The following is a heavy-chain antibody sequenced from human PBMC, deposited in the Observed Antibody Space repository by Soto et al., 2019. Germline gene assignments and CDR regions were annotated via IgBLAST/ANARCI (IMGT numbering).Heavy chain of an antibody. CDR2: IYWNDDK. D-gene: IGHD3-3*01. CDR3: AHSRSLLRFLEWLTREGNWFDP. V-gene: IGHV2-5*01. CDR1: GFSLSTSGVG. Sequence: PTLVNPTQTLTLTCTFSGFSLSTSGVGVGWIRQPPGKALEWLALIYWNDDKRYSPSLKSRLTITKDTSKNQVVLTMTNMDPVDTATYYRAHSRSLLRFLEWLTREGNWFDPWGQETLVTVS. J-gene: IGHJ5*02.